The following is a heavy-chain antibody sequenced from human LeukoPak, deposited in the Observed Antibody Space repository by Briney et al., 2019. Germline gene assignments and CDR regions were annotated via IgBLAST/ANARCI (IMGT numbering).Heavy chain of an antibody. CDR2: ISYDGSNK. J-gene: IGHJ4*02. CDR1: GFTFSSYG. V-gene: IGHV3-30*18. CDR3: AKDRPYLDY. Sequence: GGSLRLSCAASGFTFSSYGMHWDRQAPGKGLEWVAVISYDGSNKYYADSVKGRFTISRDNSKNTLYLQMNSLRAEDTAVYYCAKDRPYLDYWGQGTLVTVSS.